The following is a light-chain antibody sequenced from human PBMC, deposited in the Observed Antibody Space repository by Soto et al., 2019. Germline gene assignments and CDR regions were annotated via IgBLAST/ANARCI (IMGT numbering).Light chain of an antibody. V-gene: IGKV2-30*01. Sequence: DVVMTQSPLSLPVTLGQPASISCNSSQSLAYNDGDTYLNWFHQRPGQSPRRLIYKVSNRDSGVPNRFSGGGSGTDFTLKISRVEDEDVEVFYCIQGTHWPRTFGQGTKVDIK. CDR1: QSLAYNDGDTY. CDR2: KVS. CDR3: IQGTHWPRT. J-gene: IGKJ1*01.